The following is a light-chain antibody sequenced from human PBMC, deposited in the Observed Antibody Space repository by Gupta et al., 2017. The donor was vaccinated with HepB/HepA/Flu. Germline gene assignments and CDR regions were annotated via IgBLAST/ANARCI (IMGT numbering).Light chain of an antibody. CDR3: QQRVTAPWT. CDR1: QSIRTY. CDR2: GAS. J-gene: IGKJ1*01. Sequence: DIQMTQSPSSLSASVGDRVTITCRASQSIRTYLNWYHQKPGTAPKLLISGASNFQTGVPSRFSGSGSATAFTLTISGLQPPDFATYYCQQRVTAPWTFGQGTKVEI. V-gene: IGKV1-39*01.